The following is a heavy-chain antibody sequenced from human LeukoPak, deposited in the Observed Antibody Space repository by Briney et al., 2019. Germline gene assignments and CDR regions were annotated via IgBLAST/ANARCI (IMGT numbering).Heavy chain of an antibody. V-gene: IGHV4-31*03. J-gene: IGHJ6*02. CDR1: GGSISSGGYY. D-gene: IGHD2-2*02. Sequence: PSQTLSLTCTVSGGSISSGGYYWSCIRQHPGKGLEWIGYIYYSGSTYYNPSLKSRVTISVDTSKNQFSLKLSSVTAADTAVYYCARGGGCSSTSCYRPGAYYYYYGMDVWGQGTTVTVSS. CDR3: ARGGGCSSTSCYRPGAYYYYYGMDV. CDR2: IYYSGST.